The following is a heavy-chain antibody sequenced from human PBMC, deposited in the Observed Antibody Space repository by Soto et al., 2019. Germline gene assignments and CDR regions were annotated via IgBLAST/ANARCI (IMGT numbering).Heavy chain of an antibody. CDR3: ARRLDPLQYSDY. Sequence: LRLSCAASGFTFDDYGMNWVRQAPGKRLEWVSFISFSGNTIYYADSVRGRFTISRDNAKSTLFLQMNSLRDDDTATYYCARRLDPLQYSDYWGRGTLVTVSS. CDR2: ISFSGNTI. J-gene: IGHJ4*02. D-gene: IGHD5-18*01. CDR1: GFTFDDYG. V-gene: IGHV3-48*02.